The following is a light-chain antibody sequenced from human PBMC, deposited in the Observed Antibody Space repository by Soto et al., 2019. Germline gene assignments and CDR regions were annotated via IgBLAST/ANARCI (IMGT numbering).Light chain of an antibody. J-gene: IGKJ2*01. CDR1: QSVSSSY. Sequence: EIVLTQSPGTLSLSPGERATLSCRASQSVSSSYLAWYQQKVGLAPRLLIYDASRRATGTPDRFSGSGSGTDFTLTISRLEPEDFAVYVCQQYGSSPYTFGQGTNLEIK. CDR2: DAS. V-gene: IGKV3D-20*01. CDR3: QQYGSSPYT.